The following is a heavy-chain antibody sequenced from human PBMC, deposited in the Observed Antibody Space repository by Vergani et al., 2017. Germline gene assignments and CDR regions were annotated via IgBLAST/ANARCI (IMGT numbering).Heavy chain of an antibody. Sequence: QVHLQESGPGLVKPSETLSLTCSVSGDSINTADYWGWIRKPPGKGLEWIGSVYHSGSTSYNPSLQSRVTISVDTSKNQFSLNLNSMTAADTAIYYCAKNSSGGFFDNWGQGALVTASS. CDR3: AKNSSGGFFDN. D-gene: IGHD6-25*01. CDR2: VYHSGST. V-gene: IGHV4-38-2*02. J-gene: IGHJ4*02. CDR1: GDSINTADY.